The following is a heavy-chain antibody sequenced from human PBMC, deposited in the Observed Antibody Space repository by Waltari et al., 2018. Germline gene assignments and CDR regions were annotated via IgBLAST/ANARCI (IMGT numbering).Heavy chain of an antibody. J-gene: IGHJ6*02. V-gene: IGHV4-59*01. Sequence: QVQLQESGPGLVKPSETLSLTCTVSGGSISSYYWSWIRQPPGKGLEWIGYIYYSGSTNYNPSLRSLVTMSVDTSKNQFTLRLSSVTAADAAEYDCARKVGGSSYYYYGMDVWGQGTTVTVSS. D-gene: IGHD6-6*01. CDR3: ARKVGGSSYYYYGMDV. CDR2: IYYSGST. CDR1: GGSISSYY.